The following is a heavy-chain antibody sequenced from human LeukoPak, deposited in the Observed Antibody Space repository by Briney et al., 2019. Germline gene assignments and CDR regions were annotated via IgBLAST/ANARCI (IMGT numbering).Heavy chain of an antibody. CDR1: GGSISSSSYY. CDR2: IYYSGST. D-gene: IGHD3-22*01. CDR3: ARTNDSSGYYDY. J-gene: IGHJ4*02. V-gene: IGHV4-39*01. Sequence: SETLSLTCTVSGGSISSSSYYWGWIRQPPGKGLEWIGSIYYSGSTYYNLSLKSRVIIFLDTSKNQFSLKLSSVTAADTAVYYCARTNDSSGYYDYWGQGTLVTVSS.